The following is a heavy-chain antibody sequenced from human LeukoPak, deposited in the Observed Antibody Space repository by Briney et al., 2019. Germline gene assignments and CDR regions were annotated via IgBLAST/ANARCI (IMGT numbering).Heavy chain of an antibody. V-gene: IGHV3-23*01. Sequence: GGSLRLSCAASGFTFSSYGMHWVRQAPGKGLEWVSAISGSGGSTYYADSVKGRFTISRDNSKNTLYLQMNSLRAEDTAVYYCAKDWMVVADYFDYWGQGTLVTVSS. CDR3: AKDWMVVADYFDY. J-gene: IGHJ4*02. D-gene: IGHD3-22*01. CDR2: ISGSGGST. CDR1: GFTFSSYG.